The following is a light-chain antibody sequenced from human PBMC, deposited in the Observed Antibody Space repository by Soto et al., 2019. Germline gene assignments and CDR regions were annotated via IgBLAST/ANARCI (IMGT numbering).Light chain of an antibody. CDR1: SSDVGGYNY. Sequence: QSALTQPPSAAGSPGQSVTISCTGTSSDVGGYNYVSWYQQHPGKAPKLLIYEVTKRPSGVPDRFSGSKSGNTASLTVSGLQAEDEADYYCSSYAGSNHGVVFGTGTKLTVL. V-gene: IGLV2-8*01. CDR3: SSYAGSNHGVV. J-gene: IGLJ1*01. CDR2: EVT.